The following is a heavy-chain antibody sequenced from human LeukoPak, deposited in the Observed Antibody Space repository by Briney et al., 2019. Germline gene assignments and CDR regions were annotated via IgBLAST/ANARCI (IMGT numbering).Heavy chain of an antibody. V-gene: IGHV4-61*02. CDR2: IYTSGST. J-gene: IGHJ5*02. CDR3: ARGKYYDINWFDP. D-gene: IGHD3-9*01. CDR1: GGSLSSGSYY. Sequence: SQTLSLTCTVSGGSLSSGSYYWSWIRQPAGKGLEWIGRIYTSGSTNYNPSLKSRVTISVDTSKNQFSLKLSSVTAADTAVYYCARGKYYDINWFDPWGQGTLVTVSS.